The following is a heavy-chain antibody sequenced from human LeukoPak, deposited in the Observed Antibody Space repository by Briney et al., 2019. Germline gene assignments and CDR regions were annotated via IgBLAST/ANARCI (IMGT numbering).Heavy chain of an antibody. D-gene: IGHD6-13*01. V-gene: IGHV4-34*01. J-gene: IGHJ5*02. CDR3: ARWGIAAAGTYGQRKNWFDP. CDR2: INHSGST. Sequence: PSETLSLTCAVYGGSFSGYYWSWIRQPPGKGLEWIGEINHSGSTNYNPSLKSRVTISVDTSKNQFSLKLSSVTAADTAVYYCARWGIAAAGTYGQRKNWFDPWGEGTLVTVSS. CDR1: GGSFSGYY.